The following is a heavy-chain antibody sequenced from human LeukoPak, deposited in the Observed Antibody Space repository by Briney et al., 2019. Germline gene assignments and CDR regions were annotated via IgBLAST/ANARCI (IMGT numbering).Heavy chain of an antibody. CDR2: INHSGST. CDR3: ARVPARYFDY. D-gene: IGHD2-2*01. J-gene: IGHJ4*02. V-gene: IGHV4-34*01. Sequence: KSSETLSLTCAVYGGSFSVYYWSWIRQPPGKGLEWIGEINHSGSTNYNPSLKSRVTISVDTSKNQFSLKLSSVTAADTAVYYCARVPARYFDYWGQGTLVTVSS. CDR1: GGSFSVYY.